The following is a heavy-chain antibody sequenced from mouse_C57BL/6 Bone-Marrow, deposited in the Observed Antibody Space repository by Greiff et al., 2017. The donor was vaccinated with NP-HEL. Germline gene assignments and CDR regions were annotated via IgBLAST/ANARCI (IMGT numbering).Heavy chain of an antibody. CDR3: TCRCRRGFYAMDY. CDR1: GFNIKDDY. J-gene: IGHJ4*01. CDR2: IDPENGDT. V-gene: IGHV14-4*01. Sequence: EVQLQQSGAELVRPGASVKLSCTASGFNIKDDYMHWVQPRPEQGLEWIGWIDPENGDTEYASKFQGKATITAETASNTPYLQLSSLTSEDTAVYYCTCRCRRGFYAMDYWGQGTSVTVSS.